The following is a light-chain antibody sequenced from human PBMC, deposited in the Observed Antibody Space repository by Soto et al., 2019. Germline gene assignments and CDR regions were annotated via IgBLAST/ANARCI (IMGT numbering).Light chain of an antibody. Sequence: QPVLTQPPSASGTPGQRVTISCSGSGSSIGTNTVNWYRQLPGTAPKLLIYGNNQRPSGVSDRFSGSKSGTSASLAISGLQSEDEADYYCAAWDGSLNNVLFGGGTKLTVL. J-gene: IGLJ2*01. CDR2: GNN. V-gene: IGLV1-44*01. CDR3: AAWDGSLNNVL. CDR1: GSSIGTNT.